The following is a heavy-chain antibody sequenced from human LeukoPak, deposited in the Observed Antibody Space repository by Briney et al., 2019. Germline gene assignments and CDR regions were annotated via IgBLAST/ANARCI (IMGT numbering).Heavy chain of an antibody. J-gene: IGHJ4*02. CDR2: INPNSGGT. Sequence: GASVKVSCKASGYTFTGYYMHWVRQAPGQGLEWMGRINPNSGGTNYAQKFQGRVTMTRDTSISTAYMELSRLRSDDTAVYYCAREESSGWVLDYWGQGTLVTVSP. CDR1: GYTFTGYY. D-gene: IGHD6-19*01. V-gene: IGHV1-2*06. CDR3: AREESSGWVLDY.